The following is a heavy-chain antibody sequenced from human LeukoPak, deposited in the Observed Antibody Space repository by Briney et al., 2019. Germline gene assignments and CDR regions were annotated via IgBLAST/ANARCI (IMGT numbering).Heavy chain of an antibody. V-gene: IGHV3-33*01. J-gene: IGHJ4*02. CDR3: ARESLAYCGGDCYSIDY. Sequence: GGSLRLSCAASGFTFSSYGMHWVRQAPGKGLEWVAVIWYDGSNKYYADSVKGRFTFSRDNSKNTLYLQMNSLRAEDTAVYYCARESLAYCGGDCYSIDYWGQGTLVTVSS. CDR1: GFTFSSYG. D-gene: IGHD2-21*02. CDR2: IWYDGSNK.